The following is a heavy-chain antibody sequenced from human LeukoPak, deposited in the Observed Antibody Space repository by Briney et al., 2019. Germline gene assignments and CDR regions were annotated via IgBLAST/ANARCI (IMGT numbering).Heavy chain of an antibody. J-gene: IGHJ6*02. D-gene: IGHD6-6*01. CDR3: ALRKSNYFYFGMDV. CDR1: GYTFTAYD. CDR2: INPDNGNT. V-gene: IGHV1-8*01. Sequence: ASVKVSCKASGYTFTAYDTIWVRQASGQGLEWMGWINPDNGNTGYAQKFQGRATMTRNTSTSTAYMELGGLRSDDTAVYYCALRKSNYFYFGMDVWGQGTAVIVSS.